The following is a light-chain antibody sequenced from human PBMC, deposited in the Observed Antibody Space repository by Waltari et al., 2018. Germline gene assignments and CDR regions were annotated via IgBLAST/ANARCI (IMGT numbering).Light chain of an antibody. V-gene: IGKV1-5*03. CDR1: QSLSNW. Sequence: GDRVPITCRASQSLSNWLAWYQQKPGKAPKVLIYKASTLESGVPSRFSGSGSGTEFTLTISSLQPDDFATYYCQQYRNLWTFGQGTKVEIK. CDR3: QQYRNLWT. CDR2: KAS. J-gene: IGKJ1*01.